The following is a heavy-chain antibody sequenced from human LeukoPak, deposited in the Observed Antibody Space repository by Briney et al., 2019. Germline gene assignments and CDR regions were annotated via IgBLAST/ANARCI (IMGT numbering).Heavy chain of an antibody. CDR2: IRYDGSNK. Sequence: GGSLRLSCAASGFTFSSYGMHWVRQAPGKGLEWVAFIRYDGSNKYYADSVKGRFTISRDNSKNTLYLQMNSLRAEDTAVYYCAKTGIAAAGPEDYWGQGALVTVSS. V-gene: IGHV3-30*02. CDR3: AKTGIAAAGPEDY. J-gene: IGHJ4*02. CDR1: GFTFSSYG. D-gene: IGHD6-13*01.